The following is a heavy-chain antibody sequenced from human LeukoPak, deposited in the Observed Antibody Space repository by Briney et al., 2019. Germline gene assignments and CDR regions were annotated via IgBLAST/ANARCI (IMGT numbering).Heavy chain of an antibody. D-gene: IGHD6-6*01. CDR3: ARDISDSSSSGYYYMDV. CDR2: ISAYNGNT. J-gene: IGHJ6*03. V-gene: IGHV1-18*01. CDR1: GYTFTSYG. Sequence: ASVKVSCKASGYTFTSYGISWVRQAPGQGLEWMGWISAYNGNTNYAQKLQGRVTMTTDTSTSTAYMELRSLRSDDTAVYYCARDISDSSSSGYYYMDVWGKGTTVTVSS.